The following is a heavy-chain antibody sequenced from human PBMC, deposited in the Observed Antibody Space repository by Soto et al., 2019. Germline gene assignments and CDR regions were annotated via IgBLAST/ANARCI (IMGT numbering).Heavy chain of an antibody. CDR1: GFTFTNYW. Sequence: GGSLRLSCAASGFTFTNYWMAWVRQAPGKGLEWVAHIDQGGGEKYYVDSMKGRFTISRDNAKNSLYLQMNSLRAEDTAVYYCARAVRSSWYYFDYWGQGDLVTVSX. CDR2: IDQGGGEK. CDR3: ARAVRSSWYYFDY. J-gene: IGHJ4*02. V-gene: IGHV3-7*04. D-gene: IGHD6-13*01.